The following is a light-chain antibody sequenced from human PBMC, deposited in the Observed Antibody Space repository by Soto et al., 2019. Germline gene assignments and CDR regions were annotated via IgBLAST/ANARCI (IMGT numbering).Light chain of an antibody. V-gene: IGKV3-11*01. CDR2: DAS. Sequence: EIVLTQSPATLSLSPGERATLSCRASQRVSSYLAWYQQQPGQAPRLLIYDASNGTTGIPGRFSGSGSGTDFTITISCPVPEDFAVYYWQQGSNCLSSFGQGTKLEIK. CDR1: QRVSSY. J-gene: IGKJ2*01. CDR3: QQGSNCLSS.